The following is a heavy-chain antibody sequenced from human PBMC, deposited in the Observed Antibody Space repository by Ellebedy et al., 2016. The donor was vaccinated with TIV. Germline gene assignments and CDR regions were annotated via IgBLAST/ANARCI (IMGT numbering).Heavy chain of an antibody. D-gene: IGHD3-22*01. CDR3: ARRSGYLFDWYFDL. V-gene: IGHV1-3*01. Sequence: ASVKVSCXASGYTFTSYAMHWVRQAPGQRLEWMGWINAGNGNTKYSQKLQGRVTMTTDTSTSTAYMELRSLRSDDTAVYYCARRSGYLFDWYFDLWGRGTLVTVSS. CDR1: GYTFTSYA. J-gene: IGHJ2*01. CDR2: INAGNGNT.